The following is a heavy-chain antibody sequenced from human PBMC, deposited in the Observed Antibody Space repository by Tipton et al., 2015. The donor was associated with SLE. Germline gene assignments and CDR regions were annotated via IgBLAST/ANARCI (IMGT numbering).Heavy chain of an antibody. CDR2: INHSGST. V-gene: IGHV4-34*01. Sequence: TLSLTCAVYGGSFSGYYWSWIRQPPGKGLEWIGEINHSGSTNYNPSLKSRVTISVDTSRNQFSLKLSSVTAADTAVYYCARGQEAFDIWGQGTMVTVSS. CDR3: ARGQEAFDI. J-gene: IGHJ3*02. CDR1: GGSFSGYY.